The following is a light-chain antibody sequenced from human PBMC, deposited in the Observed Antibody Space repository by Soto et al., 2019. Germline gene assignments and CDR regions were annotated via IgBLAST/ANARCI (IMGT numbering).Light chain of an antibody. CDR2: AAS. J-gene: IGKJ2*01. Sequence: DIQMTQSPSTLSASVGDRVTITCRASQSISNWLAWYQQKPGKAPNLLIYAASSLQSGVPSRFSGSGSGTEFTLTITSLQADDFATNYCQQYDIHSTFGQGTKVDIK. CDR3: QQYDIHST. CDR1: QSISNW. V-gene: IGKV1-5*01.